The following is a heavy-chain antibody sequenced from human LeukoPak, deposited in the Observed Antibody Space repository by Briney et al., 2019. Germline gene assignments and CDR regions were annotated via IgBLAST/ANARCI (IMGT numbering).Heavy chain of an antibody. J-gene: IGHJ4*02. V-gene: IGHV3-48*04. CDR1: GFTFSSYG. CDR2: ISSSSSTI. CDR3: ARGPYSSSSGYDY. Sequence: GGSLRLSCAASGFTFSSYGMNWVRQAPGKGLEWVSYISSSSSTIYYADSVKGRFTISRDNAKNSLYLQMNSLRAEDTAVYYCARGPYSSSSGYDYWGQGTLVTVSS. D-gene: IGHD6-6*01.